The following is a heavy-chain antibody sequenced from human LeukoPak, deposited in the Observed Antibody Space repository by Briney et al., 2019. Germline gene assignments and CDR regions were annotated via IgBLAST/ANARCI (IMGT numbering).Heavy chain of an antibody. D-gene: IGHD3-22*01. Sequence: ASVKVSCKASGYTFTSYGISWVRQAPGQGLEWMGWISAYNGNTNYAQKLQGRVTMTTDTSTSTAYMELRSLRSDDTAVYYCARAQYYYDSSGYYYVGAFDIWGQGTMVTVSS. CDR1: GYTFTSYG. CDR3: ARAQYYYDSSGYYYVGAFDI. V-gene: IGHV1-18*01. J-gene: IGHJ3*02. CDR2: ISAYNGNT.